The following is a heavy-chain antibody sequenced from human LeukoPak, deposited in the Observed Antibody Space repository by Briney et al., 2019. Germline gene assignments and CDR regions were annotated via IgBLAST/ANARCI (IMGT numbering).Heavy chain of an antibody. CDR1: GYTFTSYG. D-gene: IGHD3-10*01. CDR3: AREAMVRGVIFRTTMGVSDY. J-gene: IGHJ4*02. V-gene: IGHV1-18*01. Sequence: ASVKVSCKASGYTFTSYGISWVRQAPGQGLEWMGWISAYNGNTNYAQKLQGRVTMTTDTSTSTAYMELRSLRSDDTAVYYCAREAMVRGVIFRTTMGVSDYWGQGTLVTVSS. CDR2: ISAYNGNT.